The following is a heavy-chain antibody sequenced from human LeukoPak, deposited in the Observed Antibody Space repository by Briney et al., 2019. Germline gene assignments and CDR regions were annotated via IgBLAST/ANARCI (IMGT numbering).Heavy chain of an antibody. V-gene: IGHV1-18*01. Sequence: EASVTVSCKDSGYTFIMYGISWVGQAPGQGGEGMGWISAYNGKTNYAQKLQGRVTITTETSTSTAYMEMSRLRAEETAMYYCEIFPGEYNCFDPCGQGTLITVSS. J-gene: IGHJ5*02. CDR1: GYTFIMYG. D-gene: IGHD3-16*01. CDR2: ISAYNGKT. CDR3: EIFPGEYNCFDP.